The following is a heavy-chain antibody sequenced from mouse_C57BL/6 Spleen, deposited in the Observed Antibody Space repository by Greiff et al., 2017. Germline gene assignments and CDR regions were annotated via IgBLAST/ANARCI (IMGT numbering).Heavy chain of an antibody. J-gene: IGHJ1*03. V-gene: IGHV10-3*01. D-gene: IGHD1-1*01. CDR3: VREGSYWYFDV. CDR1: GFTFNTYA. Sequence: EVQVVESGGGLVQPKGSLKLSCAASGFTFNTYAMHWVRQAPGKGLEWVARIRSKSSNYATYYADSVKDRVTISRADSQSMLYLQMNNLKTEDTAMYYCVREGSYWYFDVWGTGTTVTVSS. CDR2: IRSKSSNYAT.